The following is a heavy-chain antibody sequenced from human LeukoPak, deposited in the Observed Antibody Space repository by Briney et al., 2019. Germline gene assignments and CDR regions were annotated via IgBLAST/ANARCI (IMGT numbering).Heavy chain of an antibody. CDR1: GFTFDDDA. CDR3: VKSIYYDSSGPFDY. V-gene: IGHV3-9*03. D-gene: IGHD3-22*01. Sequence: GGSLRLSCAASGFTFDDDAMHWVRQAPGKGLEWVSGISWNSGSIGYADSVKGRFTISRDNAKNSLYLQMNSLRPDDMALYYCVKSIYYDSSGPFDYWGQGTLVTVSS. CDR2: ISWNSGSI. J-gene: IGHJ4*02.